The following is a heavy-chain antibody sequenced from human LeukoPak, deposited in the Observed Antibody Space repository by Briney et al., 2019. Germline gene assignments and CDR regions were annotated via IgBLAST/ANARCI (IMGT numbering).Heavy chain of an antibody. CDR3: AKDIEIAAAGSDTYYYYYMDV. V-gene: IGHV3-43*02. J-gene: IGHJ6*03. Sequence: PGGSLRLSCAASGFTFEDYAMHWVRQAPGKGLEWVSLISGDGGSTYYADSVKGRFTISRDNSKNSLYLQMNSLRTEDTALYYCAKDIEIAAAGSDTYYYYYMDVWGKGTTVTVSS. CDR1: GFTFEDYA. D-gene: IGHD6-13*01. CDR2: ISGDGGST.